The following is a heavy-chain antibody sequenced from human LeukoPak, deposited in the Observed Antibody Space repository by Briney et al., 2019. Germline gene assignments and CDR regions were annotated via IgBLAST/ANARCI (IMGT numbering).Heavy chain of an antibody. V-gene: IGHV3-30*18. CDR3: AKDRRRVAVAGSFDY. CDR1: GFTFSSHG. CDR2: ISYDGSNK. Sequence: GGSLRLSCAASGFTFSSHGMHWVRQAPGKGLEWVAVISYDGSNKYYADSVKGRFTISRDNAKNSLYLQMNSLRAEDTALYYCAKDRRRVAVAGSFDYWGQGTLVTVSS. J-gene: IGHJ4*02. D-gene: IGHD6-19*01.